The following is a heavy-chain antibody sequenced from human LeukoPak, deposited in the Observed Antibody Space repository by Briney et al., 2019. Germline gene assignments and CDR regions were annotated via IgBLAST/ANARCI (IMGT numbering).Heavy chain of an antibody. J-gene: IGHJ4*02. D-gene: IGHD3-9*01. Sequence: GGSPRLSCAASGFTFSDSAMHWVRQASGKGLEWLGRIRTQANNDAAAYGASVKGRFIISRDDSRNTAYLQMNSLKTEDTAVYYCAGDYNSLTGLSYWGQGTLVTVSS. CDR2: IRTQANNDAA. CDR1: GFTFSDSA. V-gene: IGHV3-73*01. CDR3: AGDYNSLTGLSY.